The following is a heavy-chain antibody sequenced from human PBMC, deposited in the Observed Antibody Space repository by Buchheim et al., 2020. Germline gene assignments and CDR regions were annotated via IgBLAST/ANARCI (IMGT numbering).Heavy chain of an antibody. Sequence: EVQLVESGGGLVQPGGSLRLSCAASGFTFSSYWMSGVRQAPGRGLEGVANIKQVGSEKYNVDSVKGGFTISRDTAKNSLYLQMNSLRAEDTAVYYCARVEAKLLDGMDVWGQGTT. V-gene: IGHV3-7*01. D-gene: IGHD2-15*01. CDR1: GFTFSSYW. J-gene: IGHJ6*02. CDR3: ARVEAKLLDGMDV. CDR2: IKQVGSEK.